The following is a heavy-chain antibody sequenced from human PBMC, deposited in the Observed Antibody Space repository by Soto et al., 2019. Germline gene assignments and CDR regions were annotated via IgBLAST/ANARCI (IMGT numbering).Heavy chain of an antibody. J-gene: IGHJ4*02. CDR2: ISYDGSNK. CDR3: ARGYEWSPDY. CDR1: GFTFSSYA. V-gene: IGHV3-30-3*01. Sequence: QVQLVESGGGVVQPGRSLRLSCAASGFTFSSYAMHWVRQAPGKGLEWVAVISYDGSNKYYADYVKGPFTISRDNSKNTLYLQMNSMRAEDTAVYYCARGYEWSPDYWGQGTLVTVSS. D-gene: IGHD3-3*01.